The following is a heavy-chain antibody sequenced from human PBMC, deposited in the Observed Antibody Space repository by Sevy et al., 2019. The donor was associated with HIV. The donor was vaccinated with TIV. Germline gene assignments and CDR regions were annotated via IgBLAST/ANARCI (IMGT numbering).Heavy chain of an antibody. CDR3: TRGFESMTYTFDI. CDR1: GFTFSSYG. V-gene: IGHV3-30*03. CDR2: ISYDGSNK. D-gene: IGHD3-22*01. Sequence: GGSLRLSCAASGFTFSSYGMHWVRQAPGKGLEWVAVISYDGSNKYYADSVKGRFTISRDNSKNTLYLQMNSLRAEDTAVYYCTRGFESMTYTFDIWGQGTMVTVSS. J-gene: IGHJ3*02.